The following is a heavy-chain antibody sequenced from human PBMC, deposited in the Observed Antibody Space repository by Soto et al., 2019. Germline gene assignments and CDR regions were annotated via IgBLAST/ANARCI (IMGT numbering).Heavy chain of an antibody. J-gene: IGHJ4*02. D-gene: IGHD2-21*02. V-gene: IGHV4-39*01. CDR3: ARQRTSVVTQAYFDS. CDR1: GDSINNRSYY. Sequence: SETLSLTCTVTGDSINNRSYYWGWIRQPPGKGLEWIGSIYYSGSTYNNPSLKSRASMSVDTSKTQFSLKLRSVTAADTAIYYCARQRTSVVTQAYFDSWGQGSLVTVSS. CDR2: IYYSGST.